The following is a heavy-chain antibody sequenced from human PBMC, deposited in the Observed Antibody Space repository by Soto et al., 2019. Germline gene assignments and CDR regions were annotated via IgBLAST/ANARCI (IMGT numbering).Heavy chain of an antibody. D-gene: IGHD3-10*01. CDR1: GYSFTSYW. CDR2: IDPSDSYT. V-gene: IGHV5-10-1*01. Sequence: GESLKISCKGSGYSFTSYWISWVRQMPGKGLEWMGRIDPSDSYTNYSPSFQGHVTISADKSISTAYLQWSSLKASDTAMYYCATVWFGELLSYNWFDPWGQGTLVTVSS. CDR3: ATVWFGELLSYNWFDP. J-gene: IGHJ5*02.